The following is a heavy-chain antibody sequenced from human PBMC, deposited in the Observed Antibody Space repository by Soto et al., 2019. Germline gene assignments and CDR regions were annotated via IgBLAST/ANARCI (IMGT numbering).Heavy chain of an antibody. CDR3: ARQFDSDTTDYYYAY. Sequence: SVKVSCKASGGTFSRNTISWVRQAPGQGLKWMGGIMPIFGSANYAQKFQGRVTITADENTRTVYMELSRLRSEDTAVYYCARQFDSDTTDYYYAYWGQGTLVTVSS. V-gene: IGHV1-69*13. D-gene: IGHD3-22*01. CDR1: GGTFSRNT. J-gene: IGHJ4*02. CDR2: IMPIFGSA.